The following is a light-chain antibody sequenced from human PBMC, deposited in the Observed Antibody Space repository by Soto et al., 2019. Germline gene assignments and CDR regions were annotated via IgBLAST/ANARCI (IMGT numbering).Light chain of an antibody. CDR1: HSVSSSY. V-gene: IGKV3-20*01. CDR3: QQYGSSPWT. Sequence: TQSPATLSVAPGERATLSCRASHSVSSSYLAWYQQKPGQAPRLLIYGASSRATGIPDRFSGSGSGTDFTLTISRLEPEDFAVYYCQQYGSSPWTFGQGTKVDIK. CDR2: GAS. J-gene: IGKJ1*01.